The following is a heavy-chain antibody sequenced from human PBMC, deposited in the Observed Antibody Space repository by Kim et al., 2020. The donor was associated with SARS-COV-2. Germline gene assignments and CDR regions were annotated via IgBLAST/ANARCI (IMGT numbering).Heavy chain of an antibody. CDR3: AKGWYYYDTSGWGY. V-gene: IGHV3-30*02. Sequence: DSVKGRFTISRDNSKNTLYMQMNRLRAEDTAVYYCAKGWYYYDTSGWGYWGQGTLVTVSS. J-gene: IGHJ4*02. D-gene: IGHD3-22*01.